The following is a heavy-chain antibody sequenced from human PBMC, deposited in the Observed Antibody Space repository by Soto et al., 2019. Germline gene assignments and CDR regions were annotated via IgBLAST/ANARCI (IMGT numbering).Heavy chain of an antibody. Sequence: PGGSLRLSCAASGFTVSNNYMSWVRQAPGKGLEWVSVIYNDDSTYYADSVKGGFTISRDNSKNTLYLQMNGLRAEDTAVYYCARNGDSSDYRGWFDPWGQGTLVTVSS. V-gene: IGHV3-66*01. CDR1: GFTVSNNY. CDR3: ARNGDSSDYRGWFDP. J-gene: IGHJ5*02. CDR2: IYNDDST. D-gene: IGHD3-22*01.